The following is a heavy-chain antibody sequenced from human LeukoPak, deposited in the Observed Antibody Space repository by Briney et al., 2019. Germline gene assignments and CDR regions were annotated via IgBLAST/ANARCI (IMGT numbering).Heavy chain of an antibody. CDR1: GFTFSSYG. J-gene: IGHJ3*02. Sequence: GGSLRLSWAASGFTFSSYGMHWVRQAPGKGLEWGAVISYDGSNKYYAYSVKGRFTISRDNSKNTLYLQMNSLRAEDTAVYYCAKDSMLRINLQPDAFDIWGQGTMVTVSS. D-gene: IGHD3-10*01. CDR2: ISYDGSNK. V-gene: IGHV3-30*18. CDR3: AKDSMLRINLQPDAFDI.